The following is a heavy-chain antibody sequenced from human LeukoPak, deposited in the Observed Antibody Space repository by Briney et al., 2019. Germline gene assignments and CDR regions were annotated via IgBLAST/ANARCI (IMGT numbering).Heavy chain of an antibody. Sequence: GGSLGVSCAASGFTFSSYSMNWVRQAPGKGLEWVSSISSSSSYIYYADSVKGRFTISRDNAKNSLHLQMNSLRAEDTAVYYCARLLGLDYWGQGTLVTVSS. D-gene: IGHD3/OR15-3a*01. J-gene: IGHJ4*02. CDR3: ARLLGLDY. CDR2: ISSSSSYI. V-gene: IGHV3-21*01. CDR1: GFTFSSYS.